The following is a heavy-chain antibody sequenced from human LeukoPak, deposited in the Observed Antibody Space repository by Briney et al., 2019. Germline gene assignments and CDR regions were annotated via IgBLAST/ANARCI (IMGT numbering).Heavy chain of an antibody. CDR3: ARPGSGSYYSKGFDY. Sequence: SETLSLTCTDSGGSISSSSYYWGWIRQPPGKGLEWIGSIYYSGSTYYNPSLKSRVTISVDTSKNQFSLKLSSVTAADTAVYYCARPGSGSYYSKGFDYWGQGTLVTVSS. CDR1: GGSISSSSYY. J-gene: IGHJ4*02. CDR2: IYYSGST. V-gene: IGHV4-39*07. D-gene: IGHD3-10*01.